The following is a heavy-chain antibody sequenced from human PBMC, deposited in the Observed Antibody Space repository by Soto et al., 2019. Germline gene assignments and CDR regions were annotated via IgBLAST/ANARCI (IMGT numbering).Heavy chain of an antibody. V-gene: IGHV4-39*01. CDR1: GGSISSSSYY. J-gene: IGHJ4*02. CDR3: ARPRGYSYGPIDY. D-gene: IGHD5-18*01. CDR2: IYYSGST. Sequence: QLQLQESGPGLVKPSETLSLTCTVSGGSISSSSYYWGWIRQPPGKGLEWIGSIYYSGSTYYNPSLKSRVTLSXDXSKNQFSLKLSSVTAADTAVYYCARPRGYSYGPIDYWGQGTLVTVSS.